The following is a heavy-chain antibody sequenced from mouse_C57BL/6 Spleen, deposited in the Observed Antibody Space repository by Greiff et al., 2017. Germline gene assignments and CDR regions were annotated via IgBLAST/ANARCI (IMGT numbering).Heavy chain of an antibody. D-gene: IGHD1-1*01. J-gene: IGHJ3*01. V-gene: IGHV1-18*01. CDR2: INPNNGGT. CDR3: ARGAKDYYGSAWFAY. CDR1: GYTFTDYN. Sequence: VQLQQSGPELVKPGASVKIPCKASGYTFTDYNMDWVKQSHGKSLEWIGDINPNNGGTIYNQKFKGKATLTVDKSSSTAYMELRSLTSEDTAVYYCARGAKDYYGSAWFAYWGQGTLVTVSA.